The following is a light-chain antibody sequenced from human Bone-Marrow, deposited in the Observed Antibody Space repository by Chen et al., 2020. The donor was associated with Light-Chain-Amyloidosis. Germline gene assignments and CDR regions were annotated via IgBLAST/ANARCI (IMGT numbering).Light chain of an antibody. Sequence: SYVLTHPSPASVAPGQTATIAWGGTNIGSTSVDWYQQTPGQAPLLVVYDDSDRPSGIPERLSGSNSGNTATLTISRVEAGDEADYYCQVWDRSSDRPVCGGGTKLTVL. CDR2: DDS. CDR3: QVWDRSSDRPV. CDR1: NIGSTS. V-gene: IGLV3-21*02. J-gene: IGLJ3*02.